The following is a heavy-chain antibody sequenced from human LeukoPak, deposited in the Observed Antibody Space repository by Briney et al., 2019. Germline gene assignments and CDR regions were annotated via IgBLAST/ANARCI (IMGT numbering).Heavy chain of an antibody. CDR2: ISGSGGST. Sequence: GGSLRLSCAASGFTFSSYAMSWVRQAPGKGLEWVSAISGSGGSTYYADSVKGRFTISRDNSKNTLYLQMNSPRAEDTAVYYCAKETSRGYSYGYNAFDIWGQGTMVTVSS. D-gene: IGHD5-18*01. V-gene: IGHV3-23*01. J-gene: IGHJ3*02. CDR3: AKETSRGYSYGYNAFDI. CDR1: GFTFSSYA.